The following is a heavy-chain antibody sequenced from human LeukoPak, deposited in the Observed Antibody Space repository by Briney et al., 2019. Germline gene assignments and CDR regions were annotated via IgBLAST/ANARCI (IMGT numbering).Heavy chain of an antibody. CDR1: GFTFSSYA. Sequence: GGSLRLSCAASGFTFSSYAMSWVRQAPGKGLEWVSAISGSGGSTYYADSVKGRFTIPRDNSKNTLYLQMNSLRAEDTAVYYCAKDGSKGYCSSTSCYGDAFDIWGQGTMVTVSS. J-gene: IGHJ3*02. V-gene: IGHV3-23*01. CDR3: AKDGSKGYCSSTSCYGDAFDI. D-gene: IGHD2-2*01. CDR2: ISGSGGST.